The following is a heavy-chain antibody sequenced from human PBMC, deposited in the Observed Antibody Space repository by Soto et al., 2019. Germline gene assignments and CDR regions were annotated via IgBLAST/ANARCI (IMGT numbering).Heavy chain of an antibody. CDR3: ARSPPRYCSSTSCPRKQFDP. CDR2: IYHSGST. J-gene: IGHJ5*02. D-gene: IGHD2-2*01. CDR1: GYSISSGYY. Sequence: PSETLSLTCAVSGYSISSGYYWGWIRQPPGKGLEWIGSIYHSGSTYYNPSLKSRVTISVDTSKNQFSLKLSSVTAADTAVYYCARSPPRYCSSTSCPRKQFDPWGQGTLVIVYS. V-gene: IGHV4-38-2*01.